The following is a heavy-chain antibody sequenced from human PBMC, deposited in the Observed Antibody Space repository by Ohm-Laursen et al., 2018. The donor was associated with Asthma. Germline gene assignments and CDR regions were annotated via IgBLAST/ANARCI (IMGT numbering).Heavy chain of an antibody. D-gene: IGHD5-18*01. Sequence: RSLRLSCAASGFTFSNFAMHWVRQAPGKGLEWVAVISYDGSNKYYADSVKGRFTISRDNSKNTLYLQMNSLRAEDTAVYYCAKESGSYGEIYYYYYGMDVWGQGTTVTVSS. CDR3: AKESGSYGEIYYYYYGMDV. CDR1: GFTFSNFA. CDR2: ISYDGSNK. J-gene: IGHJ6*02. V-gene: IGHV3-30*04.